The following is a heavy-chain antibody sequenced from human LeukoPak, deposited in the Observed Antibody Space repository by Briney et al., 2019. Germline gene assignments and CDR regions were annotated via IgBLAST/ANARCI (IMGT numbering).Heavy chain of an antibody. Sequence: LPGGSLRLSCAASGFTFSNYWMSWFRQTPGKGLEWVGNIKQDGSEKYYVDSVKGRFTISRDNAKNSLYLQMNSLRVEDTAIYYCARDYVWGSSESDYWGQGTLVTVSS. V-gene: IGHV3-7*01. CDR1: GFTFSNYW. CDR2: IKQDGSEK. CDR3: ARDYVWGSSESDY. J-gene: IGHJ4*02. D-gene: IGHD7-27*01.